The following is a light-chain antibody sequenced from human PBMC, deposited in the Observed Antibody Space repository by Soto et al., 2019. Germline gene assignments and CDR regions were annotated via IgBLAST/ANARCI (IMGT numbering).Light chain of an antibody. V-gene: IGKV3-20*01. CDR2: GAS. Sequence: EIVLTQSPGTLSLSPGERATLSCRASQSVSSSYLAWYQQKPGQAPRLLIYGASSRATDIPDRFSGSVSGTDFTLTISSLEPEDFAVYYCQQYGSSFTFGPGTKVDIK. CDR3: QQYGSSFT. CDR1: QSVSSSY. J-gene: IGKJ3*01.